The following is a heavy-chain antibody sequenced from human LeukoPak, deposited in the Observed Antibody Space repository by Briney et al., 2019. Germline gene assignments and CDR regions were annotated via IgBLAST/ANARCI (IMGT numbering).Heavy chain of an antibody. V-gene: IGHV1-8*01. J-gene: IGHJ4*02. CDR2: MNPNSGNT. CDR1: GYTFTSYD. CDR3: ARGLGYYDSSGYSY. D-gene: IGHD3-22*01. Sequence: ASVKVSCKASGYTFTSYDINWVRQATGQGLEWMGWMNPNSGNTGYAQKFQGRVTMTRNTSISTAYMALSGLRSEDTAVYYCARGLGYYDSSGYSYWGQGTLVTVSS.